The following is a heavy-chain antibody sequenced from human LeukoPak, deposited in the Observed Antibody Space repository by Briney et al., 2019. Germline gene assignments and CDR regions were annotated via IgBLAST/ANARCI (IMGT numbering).Heavy chain of an antibody. CDR2: ISYDGINK. D-gene: IGHD6-13*01. Sequence: PGGSLRLSCAASGFNFSTYGMHWVRQAPGKGLEWVAVISYDGINKYYADSVKGRFTISRDNSKNMLYLQMSSLRAEDTAVYYCAKDHVTSSSWFPDYWGRGTLVTVSS. J-gene: IGHJ4*02. CDR3: AKDHVTSSSWFPDY. V-gene: IGHV3-30*18. CDR1: GFNFSTYG.